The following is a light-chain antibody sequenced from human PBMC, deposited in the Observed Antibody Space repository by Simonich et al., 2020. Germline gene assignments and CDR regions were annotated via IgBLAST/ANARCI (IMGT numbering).Light chain of an antibody. V-gene: IGLV2-23*01. CDR3: CSYAGSSTLV. Sequence: QSALTQPASVSGSPGQSITISCPGTSSDVGSYNLVSWYQQHPGKAPKLMIYEGSKRPSGVSNLFSGSKSGNTASLTISGLQAEDEADYYCCSYAGSSTLVFGGGTKLTVL. J-gene: IGLJ3*02. CDR2: EGS. CDR1: SSDVGSYNL.